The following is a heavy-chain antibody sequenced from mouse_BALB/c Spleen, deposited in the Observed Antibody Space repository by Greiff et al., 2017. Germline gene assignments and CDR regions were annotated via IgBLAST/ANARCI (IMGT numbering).Heavy chain of an antibody. CDR2: IWSGGST. Sequence: VKLMESGPGLVQPSQSLSITCTVSGFSLTSYGVHWVRQSPGKGLEWLGVIWSGGSTDYNAAFISRLSISKDNSKSQVFFKMNSLQANDTAIYYCARNGNYYYAMDYWGQGTSVTVSS. J-gene: IGHJ4*01. CDR1: GFSLTSYG. D-gene: IGHD2-1*01. V-gene: IGHV2-2*02. CDR3: ARNGNYYYAMDY.